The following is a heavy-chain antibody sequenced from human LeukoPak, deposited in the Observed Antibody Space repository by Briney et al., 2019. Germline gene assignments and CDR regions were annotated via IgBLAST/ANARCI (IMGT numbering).Heavy chain of an antibody. J-gene: IGHJ5*02. V-gene: IGHV1-2*02. CDR1: GYTFTGYY. CDR2: INPNSGGT. D-gene: IGHD3-9*01. CDR3: ARVFGHLRYFDWLPGVSWFDP. Sequence: AASVKVSCKASGYTFTGYYMHWVRQAPGQGLEWMGWINPNSGGTNYAQKFQGRVTMTRDTSISTAYMELSRLRSDDTAVYYCARVFGHLRYFDWLPGVSWFDPWGQGTLVTVSS.